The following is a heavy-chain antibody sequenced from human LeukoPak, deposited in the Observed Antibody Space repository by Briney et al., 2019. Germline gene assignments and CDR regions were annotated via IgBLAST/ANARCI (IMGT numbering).Heavy chain of an antibody. CDR1: GYTFTGYY. J-gene: IGHJ4*02. V-gene: IGHV1-2*02. CDR3: ARDNRDYFDY. CDR2: INPNSGGT. D-gene: IGHD2/OR15-2a*01. Sequence: ASVKVSCKASGYTFTGYYMHWVRQAPGQGLEWMGWINPNSGGTKYAQKFQDRVTMTRDTSTSTAYMDLSRLRSDDTAVYYCARDNRDYFDYWGQGTLVTVSS.